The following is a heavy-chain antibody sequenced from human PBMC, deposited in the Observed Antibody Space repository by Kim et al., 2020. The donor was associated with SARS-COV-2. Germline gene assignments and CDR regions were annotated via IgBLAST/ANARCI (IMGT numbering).Heavy chain of an antibody. Sequence: GGSLRLSCTASGFTFGDYAMSWFRQAPGKGLEWVGFIRSKAYGGTTEYAASVKGRFTISRDDSKSIAYLQMNSLKTEDTAVYYCTRDVPHHRHPLIYDFWSGSRGGSTSADFPFDSWGQGTLVTVSS. D-gene: IGHD3-3*01. CDR1: GFTFGDYA. V-gene: IGHV3-49*03. CDR2: IRSKAYGGTT. J-gene: IGHJ4*02. CDR3: TRDVPHHRHPLIYDFWSGSRGGSTSADFPFDS.